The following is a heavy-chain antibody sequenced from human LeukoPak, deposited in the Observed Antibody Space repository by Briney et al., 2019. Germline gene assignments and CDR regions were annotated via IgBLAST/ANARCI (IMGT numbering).Heavy chain of an antibody. V-gene: IGHV4-38-2*02. J-gene: IGHJ3*02. CDR2: IYHSGST. CDR3: ARRSGITMIVVLISDAFDI. CDR1: GYSISSGYY. D-gene: IGHD3-22*01. Sequence: PSETLSLTCNVSGYSISSGYYWGWIRQPPGKGLEWIGSIYHSGSTYDNPSLKSRVTISVDTSKNQFSLKLTSVTAADTAVYYCARRSGITMIVVLISDAFDIWGQGTMVTVSS.